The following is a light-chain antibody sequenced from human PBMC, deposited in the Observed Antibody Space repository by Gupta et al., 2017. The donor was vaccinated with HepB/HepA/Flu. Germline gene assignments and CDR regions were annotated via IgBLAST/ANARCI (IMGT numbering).Light chain of an antibody. CDR3: QQYNNWTPCS. J-gene: IGKJ2*04. V-gene: IGKV3-15*01. CDR2: GAS. Sequence: EIVTTKSPATLSVSPGERATLSCRASQNININLPWYQQKPGQAPRLLIFGASTRATGLPSRFRGGGSGTDFTLTISSLQSEDSAVYYCQQYNNWTPCSFGQGTKLEIK. CDR1: QNININ.